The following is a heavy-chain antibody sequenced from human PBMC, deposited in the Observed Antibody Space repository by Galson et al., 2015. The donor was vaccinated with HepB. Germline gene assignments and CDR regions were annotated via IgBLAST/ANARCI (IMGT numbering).Heavy chain of an antibody. CDR1: GFIFSGYT. D-gene: IGHD2-15*01. Sequence: LRLSCAASGFIFSGYTMGWVRQAPGKGLEWVSSVSETGGSTYYADSVKGRFTISRDNSRSTLYLEVNSLTAEDTAVYYCVKDGWTVWGQGTMVTVSS. CDR2: VSETGGST. V-gene: IGHV3-23*01. J-gene: IGHJ3*01. CDR3: VKDGWTV.